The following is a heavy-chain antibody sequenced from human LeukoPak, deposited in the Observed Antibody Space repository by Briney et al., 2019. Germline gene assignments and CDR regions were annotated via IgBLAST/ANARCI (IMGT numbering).Heavy chain of an antibody. CDR3: ARLGTMVRGVINGFDY. V-gene: IGHV5-51*01. CDR2: GDSDT. J-gene: IGHJ4*02. D-gene: IGHD3-10*01. Sequence: GDSDTRYSPSLQRQVTISADKSISPAYLRWSSLKASDTAMYYCARLGTMVRGVINGFDYWGQGTLVTVSS.